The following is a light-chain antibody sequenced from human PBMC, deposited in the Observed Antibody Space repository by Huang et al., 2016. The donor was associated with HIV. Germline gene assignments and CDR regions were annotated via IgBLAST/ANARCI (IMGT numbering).Light chain of an antibody. CDR3: QQHRNWPIT. V-gene: IGKV3-11*01. Sequence: EIVLTQSPPTLSLSPVERATLSCRASQSVCSYLAWFQQKPGQAPRPRIYDAYNRATGTPARFSGSGTGTDFTLTISSLEAEDFAVYYCQQHRNWPITFGQGTRLEIK. CDR2: DAY. J-gene: IGKJ5*01. CDR1: QSVCSY.